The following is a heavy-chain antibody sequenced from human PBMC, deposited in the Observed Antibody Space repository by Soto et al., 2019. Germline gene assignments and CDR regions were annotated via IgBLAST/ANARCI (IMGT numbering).Heavy chain of an antibody. J-gene: IGHJ4*02. CDR3: ARVGGFGATTIDY. CDR1: GGSISSGDYY. V-gene: IGHV4-30-4*01. D-gene: IGHD3-10*01. CDR2: IYYSGST. Sequence: NPSETLSLTCTVSGGSISSGDYYWSWIRQPPGKGLEWIGYIYYSGSTYYNPSLKSRVTISVDTSKNQFSLKLSSVTAADTAVYYCARVGGFGATTIDYWGQGTLVNVS.